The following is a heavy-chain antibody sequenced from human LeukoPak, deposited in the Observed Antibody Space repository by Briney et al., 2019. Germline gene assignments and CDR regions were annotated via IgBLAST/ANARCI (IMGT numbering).Heavy chain of an antibody. D-gene: IGHD3-22*01. J-gene: IGHJ4*02. CDR1: GFTFTTYG. CDR2: LSGRSNSI. Sequence: GGSLRLSCAASGFTFTTYGMNWVRQAPGKGLEWVSYLSGRSNSIYYAESVKGRFAISRDNAKNSLYLQMNSLRDEDTAVYYCARDFRYHDSSGYYSFDYWGQGTLVTVSS. CDR3: ARDFRYHDSSGYYSFDY. V-gene: IGHV3-48*02.